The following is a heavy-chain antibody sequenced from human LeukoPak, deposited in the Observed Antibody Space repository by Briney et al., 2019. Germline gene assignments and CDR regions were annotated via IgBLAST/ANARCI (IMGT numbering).Heavy chain of an antibody. J-gene: IGHJ3*02. CDR1: GFTFSSYW. V-gene: IGHV3-7*01. CDR2: IKQDGSEK. D-gene: IGHD1-26*01. Sequence: PGGSLRLSCAASGFTFSSYWMSWVRRAPGKGLEWVANIKQDGSEKYYVDSVKGRFTISRDNAKNSLYLQMNSLRAEDTAVYYCARDGTHIRSWWELQPTPDAFDIWGQGTMVTVSS. CDR3: ARDGTHIRSWWELQPTPDAFDI.